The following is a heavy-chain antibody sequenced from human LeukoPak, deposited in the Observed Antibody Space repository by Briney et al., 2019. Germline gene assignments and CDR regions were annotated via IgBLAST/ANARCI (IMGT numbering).Heavy chain of an antibody. J-gene: IGHJ5*02. CDR2: FSFKGVTT. V-gene: IGHV3-23*01. CDR3: ANETPPTHSLWGSPSDRGDWFDP. Sequence: GGSLRLSCAASGFTFSNYAMSWVRQAPGKGLEWVSTFSFKGVTTYYADSAKGRFTISRDNAKNSLYLQMNSLRAEDTAVYYCANETPPTHSLWGSPSDRGDWFDPWGQGTLVTVSS. CDR1: GFTFSNYA. D-gene: IGHD3-16*01.